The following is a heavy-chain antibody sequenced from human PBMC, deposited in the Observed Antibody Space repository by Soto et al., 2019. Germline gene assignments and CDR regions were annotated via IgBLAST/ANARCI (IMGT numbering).Heavy chain of an antibody. Sequence: SVKVSCKASGGTFSSYRINWVRQAPGQGLEWVGGIVPIYRTADYAQKFQGRVTITADESASTAYMELSSLRSEDTAVYYCARETGVSSSSYYYYYGMDVWGQGTTVTVSS. CDR1: GGTFSSYR. V-gene: IGHV1-69*13. J-gene: IGHJ6*02. CDR2: IVPIYRTA. D-gene: IGHD6-6*01. CDR3: ARETGVSSSSYYYYYGMDV.